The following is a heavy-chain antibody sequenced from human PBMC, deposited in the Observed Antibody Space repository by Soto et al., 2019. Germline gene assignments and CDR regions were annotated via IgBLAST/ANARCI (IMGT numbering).Heavy chain of an antibody. CDR1: GYTFTSYA. Sequence: QVQLVQSGAEVKKPGASVKVSCKASGYTFTSYAMHWVRQAPGQRLEWMGWINAGNGNTKYSQKFQGRVTITRDTSASTAYMELSSLRSEDTAVYYCARGAPTVTTGPDYWGQGTLVTVSS. CDR3: ARGAPTVTTGPDY. V-gene: IGHV1-3*01. D-gene: IGHD4-17*01. CDR2: INAGNGNT. J-gene: IGHJ4*02.